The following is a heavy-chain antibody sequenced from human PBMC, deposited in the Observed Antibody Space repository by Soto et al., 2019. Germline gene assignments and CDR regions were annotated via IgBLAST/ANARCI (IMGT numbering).Heavy chain of an antibody. V-gene: IGHV3-7*01. J-gene: IGHJ4*02. CDR3: ARDNTRPRTYDVMTGIFDF. CDR2: IKEDGSQQ. Sequence: GSLRLSCGASGFSFSKFWMTWVRQAPGKGLEWVANIKEDGSQQYYGDSVKGRFAISRDNSRDSLYLQMNSLRADDTAVYYCARDNTRPRTYDVMTGIFDFWGQGTLVTVSS. D-gene: IGHD3-9*01. CDR1: GFSFSKFW.